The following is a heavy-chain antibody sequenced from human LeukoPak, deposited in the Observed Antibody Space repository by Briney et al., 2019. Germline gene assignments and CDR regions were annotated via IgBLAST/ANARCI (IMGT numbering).Heavy chain of an antibody. D-gene: IGHD6-13*01. CDR3: ARGELVAAAGADDYYYYYMDV. Sequence: GASVKVSCKASGGTFSSYAISWVRQAPGQGLEWMGGIIPIFGTANYAQKFQGRVTITTDESTSTAYMELSSLRSEDTAVYYCARGELVAAAGADDYYYYYMDVWGKGTTVTVSS. V-gene: IGHV1-69*05. CDR1: GGTFSSYA. CDR2: IIPIFGTA. J-gene: IGHJ6*03.